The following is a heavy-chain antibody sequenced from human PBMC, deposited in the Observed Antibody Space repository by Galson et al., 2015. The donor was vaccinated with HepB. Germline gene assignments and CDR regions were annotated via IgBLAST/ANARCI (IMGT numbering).Heavy chain of an antibody. Sequence: SVKVSCKASGYTFTGYYMHWVRQAPGQGLEWMGWINPNSGGTNYAQKFQGWVTMTRDTSISTAYMELSRLRSDDTAVYYCARDTGSYWRGWFDPWGQGTLVTVSS. V-gene: IGHV1-2*04. CDR2: INPNSGGT. D-gene: IGHD1-26*01. CDR3: ARDTGSYWRGWFDP. J-gene: IGHJ5*02. CDR1: GYTFTGYY.